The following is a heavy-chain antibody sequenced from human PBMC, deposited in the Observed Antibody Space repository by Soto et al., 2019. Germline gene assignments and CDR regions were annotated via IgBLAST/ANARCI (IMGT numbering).Heavy chain of an antibody. V-gene: IGHV4-34*01. CDR3: ARVGNYYYYYGMDV. CDR2: INHSGST. CDR1: GGSFSCYY. J-gene: IGHJ6*02. Sequence: PSETLSLTCAVYGGSFSCYYWSWIRQPPGKGLEWIGEINHSGSTNYNPSLKSRVTISVDTSKNQFSLKLSSVTAADTAVYYCARVGNYYYYYGMDVWGQGTTVTVSS. D-gene: IGHD1-1*01.